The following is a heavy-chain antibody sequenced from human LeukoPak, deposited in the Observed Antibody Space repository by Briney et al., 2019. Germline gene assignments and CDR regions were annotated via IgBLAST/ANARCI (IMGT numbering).Heavy chain of an antibody. CDR3: ARTYYYGSGSYQFPAY. Sequence: GESLKISCKGSGYNFATDWIGWVRQMPGKGLEWMGIIYPGDSDTRYSPSFQGQVTISADKSISTAYLQRSSLKASDTAMYYCARTYYYGSGSYQFPAYWGQGTLVTVSS. CDR1: GYNFATDW. J-gene: IGHJ4*02. D-gene: IGHD3-10*01. CDR2: IYPGDSDT. V-gene: IGHV5-51*01.